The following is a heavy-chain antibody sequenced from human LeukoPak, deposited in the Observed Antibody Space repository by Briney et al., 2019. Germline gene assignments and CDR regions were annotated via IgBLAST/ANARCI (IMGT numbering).Heavy chain of an antibody. CDR3: TLYNY. J-gene: IGHJ4*01. CDR2: INPGNGDT. Sequence: GASVKVSCKTSGYSFTSQDMHWVRQAPGQSLEWMGCINPGNGDTKYSQEFQGRVTITRDTSATTAYMELSSLRSGDMAVYYRTLYNYWGHGTLVTVSS. CDR1: GYSFTSQD. D-gene: IGHD2-2*02. V-gene: IGHV1-3*03.